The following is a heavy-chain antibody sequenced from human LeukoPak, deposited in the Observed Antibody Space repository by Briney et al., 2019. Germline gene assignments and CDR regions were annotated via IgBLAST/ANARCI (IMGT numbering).Heavy chain of an antibody. Sequence: PSETLSLTCAVSGGSFSGYYWSWIRQPPGEGLEWIGGINRSGSTKYNPSLKSRVTMSVDMSKNHFSLKLNSVTAADTAVYYCARDGDYYGSGIPSDFWGQGTLVTVSS. D-gene: IGHD3-10*01. CDR1: GGSFSGYY. J-gene: IGHJ4*02. V-gene: IGHV4-34*01. CDR2: INRSGST. CDR3: ARDGDYYGSGIPSDF.